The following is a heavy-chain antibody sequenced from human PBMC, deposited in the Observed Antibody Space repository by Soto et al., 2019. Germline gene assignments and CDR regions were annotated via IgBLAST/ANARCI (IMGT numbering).Heavy chain of an antibody. CDR2: ITSDSSNV. CDR1: GFTFSTYS. CDR3: AKDRVASYSSSHDHY. D-gene: IGHD6-6*01. V-gene: IGHV3-21*01. J-gene: IGHJ4*02. Sequence: GGSLRLSCAASGFTFSTYSMNWVRQAPGKGLEWVSYITSDSSNVHYADSVKGRFTISRDNAKNSLSLQMNTLRAEDTAVYYCAKDRVASYSSSHDHYWGQGTLVTVSS.